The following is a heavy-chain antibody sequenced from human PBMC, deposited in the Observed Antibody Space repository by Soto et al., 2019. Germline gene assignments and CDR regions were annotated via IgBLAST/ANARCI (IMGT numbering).Heavy chain of an antibody. CDR2: INPATGAA. V-gene: IGHV1-2*02. CDR3: AGGGGVGVAGSAAFDM. Sequence: QLHLVQSGAVVKKPGASVTVSCSASGYPVTAYYMHWVRQAPGRGLGWMGGINPATGAAKYTQTSRVGVTMTRSTSTGTVFWELSGLTSGATAFFARAGGGGVGVAGSAAFDMWGQGTLVTVSS. D-gene: IGHD3-3*01. CDR1: GYPVTAYY. J-gene: IGHJ3*02.